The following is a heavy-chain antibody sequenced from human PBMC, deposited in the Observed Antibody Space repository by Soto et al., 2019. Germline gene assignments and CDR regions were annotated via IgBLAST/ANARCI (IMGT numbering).Heavy chain of an antibody. CDR3: AFGNLSYYFDF. CDR2: IWYDGSDK. V-gene: IGHV3-33*01. D-gene: IGHD3-16*01. J-gene: IGHJ4*02. Sequence: QVQLAESGGGVVQPGRSLRLSCAASGFTFSGFGMHWVRQAPGKGLEWVAIIWYDGSDKYYADSVKGRFTISRDNSKNTLYLQMNSLRAEDTAVYHCAFGNLSYYFDFWGQGTPVTVSS. CDR1: GFTFSGFG.